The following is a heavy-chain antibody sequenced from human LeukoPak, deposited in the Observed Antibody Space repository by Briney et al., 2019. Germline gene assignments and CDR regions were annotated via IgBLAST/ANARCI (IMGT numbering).Heavy chain of an antibody. V-gene: IGHV6-1*01. CDR2: TYYRSKWYN. D-gene: IGHD2-15*01. CDR3: AKTEVAAGEFDY. Sequence: SQTLPLTCAISGDSVSSNSAAWNWIRQSPSRGLEWLGRTYYRSKWYNDYAVSVKSRITINPDTSKNQFSLQLNSVTPEDTAVYYCAKTEVAAGEFDYWGQGTLVTVSS. CDR1: GDSVSSNSAA. J-gene: IGHJ4*02.